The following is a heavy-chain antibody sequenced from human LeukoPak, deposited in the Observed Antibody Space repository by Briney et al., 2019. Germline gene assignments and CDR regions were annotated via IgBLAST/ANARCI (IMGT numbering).Heavy chain of an antibody. CDR1: GGSISSSSYY. D-gene: IGHD3-22*01. CDR2: IYYSGST. CDR3: ARVDDDSSGYGDWYFDL. J-gene: IGHJ2*01. V-gene: IGHV4-39*07. Sequence: SETLSPTCTVSGGSISSSSYYWGWIRQPPGKGLEWIGSIYYSGSTYYNPSLKSRVTISVDTSKNQFSLKLSSVTAADTAVYYCARVDDDSSGYGDWYFDLWGRGTLVTVSS.